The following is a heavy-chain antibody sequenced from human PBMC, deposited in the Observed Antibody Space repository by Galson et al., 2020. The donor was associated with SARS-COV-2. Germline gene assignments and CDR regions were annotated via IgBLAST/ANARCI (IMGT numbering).Heavy chain of an antibody. J-gene: IGHJ4*02. V-gene: IGHV1-46*01. CDR3: ASIVGVI. CDR2: INPSGGNT. D-gene: IGHD1-26*01. Sequence: ASVKVSCTASGYSFTSYHVHWVRQAPGQGLEWMGIINPSGGNTTYAQKFQGRVTMTRDTSTSTVYMELSSLRSEDTAVYYCASIVGVIWGQGTLVTVSS. CDR1: GYSFTSYH.